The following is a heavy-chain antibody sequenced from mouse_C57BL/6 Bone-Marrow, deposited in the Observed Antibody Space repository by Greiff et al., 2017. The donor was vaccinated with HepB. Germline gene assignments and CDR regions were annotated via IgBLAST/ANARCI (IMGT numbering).Heavy chain of an antibody. D-gene: IGHD2-3*01. CDR1: GYTFTSYG. V-gene: IGHV1-81*01. CDR2: IYPRSGNT. CDR3: ARGGYFWFAY. Sequence: VKLQESGAELARPGASVKLSCKASGYTFTSYGISWVKQITGQGLEWIGEIYPRSGNTYYNEKFKGKATLTADKSSSTAYMELRSLTSEDSAVYFCARGGYFWFAYWGQGTLVTVSA. J-gene: IGHJ3*01.